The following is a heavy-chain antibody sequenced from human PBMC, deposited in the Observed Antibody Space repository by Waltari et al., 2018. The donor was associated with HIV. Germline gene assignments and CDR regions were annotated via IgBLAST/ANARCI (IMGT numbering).Heavy chain of an antibody. CDR2: TYYSGIN. J-gene: IGHJ5*02. CDR3: ARDHTRSSTSWERFDP. V-gene: IGHV4-31*03. Sequence: QVQLQESGPGLVKPSQTLSLTCTVSGGSISSGGYYWSWIRQHTGKGLEWMVYTYYSGINHYNPSLKSRVTISVDTSNNQVALKLSSVTAADTAVYYCARDHTRSSTSWERFDPWGQGTLVTVSS. D-gene: IGHD2-2*01. CDR1: GGSISSGGYY.